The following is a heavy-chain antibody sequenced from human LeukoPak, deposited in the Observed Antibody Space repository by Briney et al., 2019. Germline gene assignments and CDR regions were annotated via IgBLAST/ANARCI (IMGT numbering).Heavy chain of an antibody. Sequence: GGSLRLSCAAYGFTFSSYDMHWVRQATGKGLEWVSAIGTAGDTYYPGSVKGRFTISRENAKNSLYLQMNSLRAGDTAVYYCARESAAGTDYYYGMDVWGQGTTVTVSS. D-gene: IGHD6-13*01. V-gene: IGHV3-13*01. J-gene: IGHJ6*02. CDR1: GFTFSSYD. CDR3: ARESAAGTDYYYGMDV. CDR2: IGTAGDT.